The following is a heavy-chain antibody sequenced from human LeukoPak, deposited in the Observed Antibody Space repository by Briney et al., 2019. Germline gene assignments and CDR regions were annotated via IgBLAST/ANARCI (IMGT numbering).Heavy chain of an antibody. Sequence: GGSLRLSCKASGYTFTSYWISWVRQIPGKGLEWMGGIYPSDSYTNYSPSFQGHVTISADKSISTAYLQWSSLKASDTAMYYCARHVYSSNYYFDYWGQGTLVTVSS. CDR1: GYTFTSYW. CDR3: ARHVYSSNYYFDY. D-gene: IGHD6-19*01. J-gene: IGHJ4*02. CDR2: IYPSDSYT. V-gene: IGHV5-10-1*01.